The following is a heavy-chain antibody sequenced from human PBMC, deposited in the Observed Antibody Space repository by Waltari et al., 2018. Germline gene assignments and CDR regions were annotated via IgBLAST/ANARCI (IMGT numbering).Heavy chain of an antibody. CDR2: INHSGSN. D-gene: IGHD2-15*01. Sequence: QVQLQQWGAGLLKPSETLSLTCAVYGGSFSGYYWSWIRQPPGKGLEWIGEINHSGSNNYNPSLKSRVTISVDTSKNQFSLKLSSVTAADTAVYYCARGRGVVAGYFDYWGQGTLVTVSS. J-gene: IGHJ4*02. CDR1: GGSFSGYY. V-gene: IGHV4-34*01. CDR3: ARGRGVVAGYFDY.